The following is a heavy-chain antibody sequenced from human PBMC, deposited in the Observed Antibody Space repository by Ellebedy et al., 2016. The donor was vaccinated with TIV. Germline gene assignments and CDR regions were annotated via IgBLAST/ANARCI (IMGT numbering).Heavy chain of an antibody. V-gene: IGHV3-74*01. Sequence: GESLKISCEASGFTFSSYWMHWVRQALGKGLVWVSRINSDGSSTSYADSVKGRFTISRDNSKNTLYLQMNSLRAEDTAVYYCARGYYYDSGLIKDAFDIWGQGTMVTVSS. D-gene: IGHD3-22*01. CDR1: GFTFSSYW. CDR2: INSDGSST. J-gene: IGHJ3*02. CDR3: ARGYYYDSGLIKDAFDI.